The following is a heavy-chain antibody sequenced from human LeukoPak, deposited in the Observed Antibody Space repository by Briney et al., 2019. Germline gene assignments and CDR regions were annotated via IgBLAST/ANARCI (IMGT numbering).Heavy chain of an antibody. CDR3: ARALTYYYDSSGYFQTPYYYYGMDV. CDR1: GGSFSGYY. Sequence: SETLSLTCAVYGGSFSGYYWSWIRQPPGKGLEWIGEINHSGSTNYNPSLKSRVTISVDTSKNQFSLKLSSVTAADTAVYYCARALTYYYDSSGYFQTPYYYYGMDVWGQGTTVTVSS. CDR2: INHSGST. D-gene: IGHD3-22*01. V-gene: IGHV4-34*01. J-gene: IGHJ6*02.